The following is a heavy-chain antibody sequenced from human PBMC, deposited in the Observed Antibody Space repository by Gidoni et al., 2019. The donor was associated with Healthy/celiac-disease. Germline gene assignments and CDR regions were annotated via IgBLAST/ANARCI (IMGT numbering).Heavy chain of an antibody. J-gene: IGHJ4*02. V-gene: IGHV4-39*07. D-gene: IGHD6-13*01. CDR1: GGSISRSDYY. CDR3: ERDVRYSSSWSHFDY. CDR2: IYYRGDN. Sequence: QLQLPDSGPGLVKPSETLSLTCTVSGGSISRSDYYWGWVRQPPGKGLEWIGTIYYRGDNYYNPSLKSRVTISVDMSRNQFSMWLTAGTAADTAMYYCERDVRYSSSWSHFDYWGKGILVTVSS.